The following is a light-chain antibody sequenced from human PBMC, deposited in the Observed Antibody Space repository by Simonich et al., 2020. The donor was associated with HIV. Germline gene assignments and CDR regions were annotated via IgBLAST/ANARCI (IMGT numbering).Light chain of an antibody. CDR3: QQANSFPLT. V-gene: IGKV1-9*01. CDR2: AAS. J-gene: IGKJ4*01. CDR1: QGISSD. Sequence: IQLPQSPSFLSASVGDIITIPCRARQGISSDLAWYQQKPGKAPKLLIYAASTLQSGVPSRFSGGESGTEFTLTISSLQPEDFATYYCQQANSFPLTFGGGTKVEIK.